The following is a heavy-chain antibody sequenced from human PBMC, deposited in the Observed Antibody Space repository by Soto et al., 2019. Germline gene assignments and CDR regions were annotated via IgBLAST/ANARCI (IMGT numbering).Heavy chain of an antibody. D-gene: IGHD3-10*01. CDR2: INAGNGNT. V-gene: IGHV1-3*01. CDR3: ASTMVRGVITGQFDY. Sequence: QVQLVQSGAEVKKPGASVKVSCKASGYTFTSYAMHWVRQAPGQRLEWMGWINAGNGNTKYSQKFQGRVTITRDTSASTAYMELSSLRSEDTAVYYCASTMVRGVITGQFDYWGQGTLVTVSS. J-gene: IGHJ4*02. CDR1: GYTFTSYA.